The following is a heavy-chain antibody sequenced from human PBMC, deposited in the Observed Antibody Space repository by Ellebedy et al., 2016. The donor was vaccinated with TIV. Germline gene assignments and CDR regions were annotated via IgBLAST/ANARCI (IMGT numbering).Heavy chain of an antibody. Sequence: GESLKISCAASGFTFSGYWMSWVRQAPGKGLEWVANIKQDGSEKYYVDSVKGRFTISRDNAKNSLYLQMNSLRAEDTAVYYCVRDSTHGYDDYWGQGTLVTVSS. CDR3: VRDSTHGYDDY. D-gene: IGHD5-24*01. V-gene: IGHV3-7*01. J-gene: IGHJ4*02. CDR2: IKQDGSEK. CDR1: GFTFSGYW.